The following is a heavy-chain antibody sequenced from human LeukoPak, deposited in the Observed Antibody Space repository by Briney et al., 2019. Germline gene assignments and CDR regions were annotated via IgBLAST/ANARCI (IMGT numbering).Heavy chain of an antibody. V-gene: IGHV3-23*01. J-gene: IGHJ4*02. CDR2: ISGSGGST. Sequence: GGSLRLSCAASGFTFSSYAMSWVRQAPRKGLEWVSAISGSGGSTYYADSVKGRFTISRDNSKNTLYLQMNSLRAEDTAVYYCAKDRGSTSTYFDYWGQGTLVTVSS. D-gene: IGHD2-2*01. CDR1: GFTFSSYA. CDR3: AKDRGSTSTYFDY.